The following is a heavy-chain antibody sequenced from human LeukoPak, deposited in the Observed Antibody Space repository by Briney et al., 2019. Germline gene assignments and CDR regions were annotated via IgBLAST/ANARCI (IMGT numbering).Heavy chain of an antibody. Sequence: GGSLRLSCAASGFIFTDYYMTWIRQAPGKGLEWVSYISSSGSTIYYADSVKGRFTISRDNAKNSLYLQMNSLRAEDTAVYYCAELGITMIGGVWGKGTTVTISS. D-gene: IGHD3-10*02. CDR1: GFIFTDYY. V-gene: IGHV3-11*04. CDR2: ISSSGSTI. CDR3: AELGITMIGGV. J-gene: IGHJ6*04.